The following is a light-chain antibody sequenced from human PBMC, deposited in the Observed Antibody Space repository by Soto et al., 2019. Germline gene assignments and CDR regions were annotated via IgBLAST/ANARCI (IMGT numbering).Light chain of an antibody. CDR2: DVS. CDR3: QQYKNWPPIT. CDR1: QSVSSN. J-gene: IGKJ5*01. Sequence: EIVTTQSPATLSVSPGEGVKLSCRASQSVSSNLAWYQQKPGQAPRLLLYDVSTRATGIPARFSGSGSGTEFTLTISSLQSEDFAVYYCQQYKNWPPITFGQGTRLEIK. V-gene: IGKV3-15*01.